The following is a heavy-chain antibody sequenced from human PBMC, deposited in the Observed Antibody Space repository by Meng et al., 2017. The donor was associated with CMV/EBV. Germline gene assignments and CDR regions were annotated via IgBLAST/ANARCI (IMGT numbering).Heavy chain of an antibody. Sequence: GEPLKISCAASGFTFSRYLLHWVRQGPRKRLVWVSRINSDGSSTNYADSVKSRFTITRDNANNTMYLQMNRLRVEDTVVYYGARGGLGGIRYCSGGSCRYYYYVMDVWGQGTTVTVSS. J-gene: IGHJ6*02. CDR1: GFTFSRYL. CDR2: INSDGSST. V-gene: IGHV3-74*01. CDR3: ARGGLGGIRYCSGGSCRYYYYVMDV. D-gene: IGHD2-15*01.